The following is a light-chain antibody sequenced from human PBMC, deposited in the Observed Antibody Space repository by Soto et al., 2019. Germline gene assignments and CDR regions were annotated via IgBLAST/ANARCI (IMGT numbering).Light chain of an antibody. Sequence: IQMTQSPSSLSASVGDRVTITCQASQDITNYLIWYQQKPGKAPKVLSYDASSLGTGVSSRFSGSAAGTQVTLPSSSVQPEDIAIYYCQQVDSVPFTFGQGTKLEIK. CDR3: QQVDSVPFT. CDR1: QDITNY. V-gene: IGKV1-33*01. CDR2: DAS. J-gene: IGKJ2*01.